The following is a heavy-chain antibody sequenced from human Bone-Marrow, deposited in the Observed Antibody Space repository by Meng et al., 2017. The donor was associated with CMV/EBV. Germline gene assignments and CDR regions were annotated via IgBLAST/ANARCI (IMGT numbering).Heavy chain of an antibody. CDR1: GYRFSIYW. V-gene: IGHV5-51*01. D-gene: IGHD4-11*01. CDR2: IYPGDSDI. Sequence: KVSCKGSGYRFSIYWIAWVRQMPGKGLEWMGIIYPGDSDIRYSPSFQGQVTISADKSISTAYLQWSSLKASDTAMYYCARLRGYSNPPEYWAQGTLVTVPS. CDR3: ARLRGYSNPPEY. J-gene: IGHJ4*02.